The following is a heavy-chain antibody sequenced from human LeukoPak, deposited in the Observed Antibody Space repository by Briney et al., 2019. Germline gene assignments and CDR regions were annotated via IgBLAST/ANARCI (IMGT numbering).Heavy chain of an antibody. CDR2: IYYSRST. Sequence: SETLSLTCTVSGGSISSYYWSWIRQPPGKGLEWIGYIYYSRSTNYNPSLKSRVTISVDTSKNQFSLKLSSVTAADTAVYYCARDRSSSWIGDYMDVWGKGTTVTVSS. J-gene: IGHJ6*03. V-gene: IGHV4-59*01. CDR1: GGSISSYY. D-gene: IGHD6-13*01. CDR3: ARDRSSSWIGDYMDV.